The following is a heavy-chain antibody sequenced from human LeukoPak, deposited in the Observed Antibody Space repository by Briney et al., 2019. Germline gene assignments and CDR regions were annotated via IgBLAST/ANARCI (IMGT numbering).Heavy chain of an antibody. CDR3: ARETSAAGTR. J-gene: IGHJ4*02. D-gene: IGHD6-13*01. CDR2: IYYSGST. CDR1: GFTFSSYS. Sequence: GSLRPSCAASGFTFSSYSMNWVRQAPGKGLEWIGSIYYSGSTYYNPSLKSRVTTSVDTSKNQFSLKLSSVTAADTAVYYCARETSAAGTRWDQGTLVTVSS. V-gene: IGHV4-39*07.